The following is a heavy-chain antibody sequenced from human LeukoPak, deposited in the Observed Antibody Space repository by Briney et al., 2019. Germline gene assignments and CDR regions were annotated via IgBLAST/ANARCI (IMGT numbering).Heavy chain of an antibody. CDR2: TSYDGSDK. CDR1: GFTFVSHG. Sequence: GGSLRLSCAASGFTFVSHGMHWVRQAPGKGLEWVAVTSYDGSDKNYADSVKGRFTISRDNSKNTLYLQMNSLRAEDTAVYYCARGPDYDILTGYYTRGFDYWGQGTLVTVSS. D-gene: IGHD3-9*01. J-gene: IGHJ4*02. CDR3: ARGPDYDILTGYYTRGFDY. V-gene: IGHV3-30*03.